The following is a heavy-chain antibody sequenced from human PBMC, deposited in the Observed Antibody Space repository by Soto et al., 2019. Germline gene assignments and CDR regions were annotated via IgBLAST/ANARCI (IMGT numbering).Heavy chain of an antibody. J-gene: IGHJ5*02. CDR2: NIPIFGTA. V-gene: IGHV1-69*01. D-gene: IGHD6-6*01. Sequence: QVQLVQSGAEVKKPGSSVKFSCKAAGGTFSSYAISWVRHAPGQGLEWMGGNIPIFGTANYAQKFQGRVTITADESTRTAYMALSSLRSEDTAVYYCAPGSASLNWFDPWGQGTLVTVSS. CDR3: APGSASLNWFDP. CDR1: GGTFSSYA.